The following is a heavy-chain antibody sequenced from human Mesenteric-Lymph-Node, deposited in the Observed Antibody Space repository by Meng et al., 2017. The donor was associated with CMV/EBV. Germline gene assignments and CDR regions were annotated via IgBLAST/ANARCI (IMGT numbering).Heavy chain of an antibody. CDR2: IIPILGIA. CDR1: GGTFSSYA. CDR3: ARMSKIAAAGLNWFDP. Sequence: SVKVSCKASGGTFSSYAISWVRQAPGQGLEWMGGIIPILGIANYAQKFQGRVTITADKSTSTAYMELSSLRSDDTAVYYCARMSKIAAAGLNWFDPWGQGTLVTVSS. D-gene: IGHD6-13*01. V-gene: IGHV1-69*10. J-gene: IGHJ5*02.